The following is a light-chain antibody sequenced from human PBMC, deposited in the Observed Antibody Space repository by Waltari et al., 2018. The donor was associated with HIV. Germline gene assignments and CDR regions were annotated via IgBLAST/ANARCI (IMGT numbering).Light chain of an antibody. Sequence: DVQMAQSPSSVSASVGDRVTITCRASQGIKTWLAWYQHKPAEAPNLLIYGASRLQSGVPARFNGSGSGLDFTLTITNFQPEDSATYYCQQAISFPHTFGGGTRVDI. CDR2: GAS. V-gene: IGKV1-12*01. CDR3: QQAISFPHT. CDR1: QGIKTW. J-gene: IGKJ4*02.